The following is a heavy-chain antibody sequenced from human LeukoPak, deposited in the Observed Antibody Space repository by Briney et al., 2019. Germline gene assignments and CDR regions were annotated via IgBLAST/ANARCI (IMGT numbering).Heavy chain of an antibody. CDR3: ARGAAAGTAFDY. D-gene: IGHD6-13*01. V-gene: IGHV3-21*01. CDR2: ISSSSNYI. J-gene: IGHJ4*02. CDR1: GFTFSSYS. Sequence: RTGGSLRLSCAASGFTFSSYSMNWVRQAPGKGLEWVSSISSSSNYIYYADSVKGRFTISRDNAKNSLYLQMNSLRAEDTAVYYCARGAAAGTAFDYWGQGTLVTVSS.